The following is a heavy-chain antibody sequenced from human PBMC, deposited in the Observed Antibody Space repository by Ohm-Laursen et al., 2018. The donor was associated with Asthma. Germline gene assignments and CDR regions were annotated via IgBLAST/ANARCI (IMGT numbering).Heavy chain of an antibody. CDR2: INPNSGGT. V-gene: IGHV1-2*06. J-gene: IGHJ3*02. Sequence: SVKVSCKASGYTFTGYYMHWVRQAPGQGLEWMGRINPNSGGTNYAQKFQGRVTMTRDTSISTAYMELSRLRSDDTAVYYCARTTLNYYDSSGYYSPLDAFNIWGQGTMVTVSS. D-gene: IGHD3-22*01. CDR3: ARTTLNYYDSSGYYSPLDAFNI. CDR1: GYTFTGYY.